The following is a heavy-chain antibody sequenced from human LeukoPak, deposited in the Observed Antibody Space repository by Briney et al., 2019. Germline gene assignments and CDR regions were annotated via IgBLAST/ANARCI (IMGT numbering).Heavy chain of an antibody. Sequence: GGSLRLSCAASGFTFSSYAMHWVRQAPGKGLEYVSAISSNGGSTYYANSVKGRFTISRDNSKNTLYLQMGSLRAEDMAVYYCARGGGYCSSTSCPRTWFDPWGQGTLVTVSS. CDR1: GFTFSSYA. J-gene: IGHJ5*02. CDR2: ISSNGGST. V-gene: IGHV3-64*01. D-gene: IGHD2-2*01. CDR3: ARGGGYCSSTSCPRTWFDP.